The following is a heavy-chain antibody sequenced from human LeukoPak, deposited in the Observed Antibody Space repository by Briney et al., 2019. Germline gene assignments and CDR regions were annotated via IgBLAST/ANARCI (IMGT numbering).Heavy chain of an antibody. CDR3: VRQNADYYYYYMDV. CDR1: GDSIGSSRSY. J-gene: IGHJ6*03. D-gene: IGHD1-1*01. V-gene: IGHV4-39*01. Sequence: PSETLSLTCTVFGDSIGSSRSYWGWIRQPPGKGPEWIASFYYSGTTFHNPSLESRVTMSVDMSKNQFSLRLTSVTAADTAVYYCVRQNADYYYYYMDVWGKGTTVTVSS. CDR2: FYYSGTT.